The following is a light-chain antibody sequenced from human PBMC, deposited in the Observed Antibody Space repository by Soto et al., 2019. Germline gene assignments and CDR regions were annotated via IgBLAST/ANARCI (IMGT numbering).Light chain of an antibody. V-gene: IGKV3-15*01. J-gene: IGKJ4*01. CDR3: QQYDNWPLT. CDR2: GVS. CDR1: KSISSN. Sequence: EIVMTHSPVTLSASPGERVTLSCRTNKSISSNLAWYQQKRGQAPRLLISGVSTRASGVPDRFSGSGSVADFTLTISSLQSEDFAVYYCQQYDNWPLTFGGGTKVDI.